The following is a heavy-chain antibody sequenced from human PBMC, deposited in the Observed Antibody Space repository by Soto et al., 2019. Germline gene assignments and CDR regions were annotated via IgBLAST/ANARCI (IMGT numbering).Heavy chain of an antibody. CDR1: GGSISSSSYY. J-gene: IGHJ5*02. CDR3: ARHGLRGRVSSKKWLDP. V-gene: IGHV4-39*01. D-gene: IGHD6-13*01. CDR2: IYYSGST. Sequence: SSETLSLTCTVSGGSISSSSYYWGWIRQPPGKGLEWIGSIYYSGSTYYNPSLKSRVTISVDTSKNQFSLKLSSVTAADTAVYYCARHGLRGRVSSKKWLDPWGQGTLVTVSS.